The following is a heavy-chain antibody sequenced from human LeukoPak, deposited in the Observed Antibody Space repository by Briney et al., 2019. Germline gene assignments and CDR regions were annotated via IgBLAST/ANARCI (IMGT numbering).Heavy chain of an antibody. V-gene: IGHV1-2*02. Sequence: ASVKVSCKASGYTLTAYYIHWVRQAPGQGLEWMGWINPNSDDTNYPQNFQGRVTMTRDTSINTAYMELSRLKPDDTAVYYCARGHSSAFFTFDYWGQGTLVTVSS. CDR3: ARGHSSAFFTFDY. CDR1: GYTLTAYY. CDR2: INPNSDDT. J-gene: IGHJ4*02. D-gene: IGHD6-19*01.